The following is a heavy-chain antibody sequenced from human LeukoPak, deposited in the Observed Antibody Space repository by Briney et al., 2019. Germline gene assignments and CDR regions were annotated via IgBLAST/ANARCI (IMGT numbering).Heavy chain of an antibody. V-gene: IGHV3-9*01. CDR3: AKDIGRVVVTEGVNWFDP. Sequence: GWSLRLPCAASGFTFDDYAMHWVRQAPGKGLEWVSGISWNSGSIGYADSVKGRFTISRDNAKNSLYLQMNSLRAEDTALYYCAKDIGRVVVTEGVNWFDPWGQGTLVTVSS. J-gene: IGHJ5*02. CDR1: GFTFDDYA. CDR2: ISWNSGSI. D-gene: IGHD2-21*02.